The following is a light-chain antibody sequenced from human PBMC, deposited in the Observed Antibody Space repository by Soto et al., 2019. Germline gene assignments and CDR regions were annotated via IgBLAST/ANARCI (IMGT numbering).Light chain of an antibody. J-gene: IGKJ4*01. CDR1: QSLLNSANDKIH. CDR3: QQYFSAHLT. Sequence: DIVITQSPASLAVSLGERATINCKSSQSLLNSANDKIHLAWYQQKPGQPPKLLIWRASTRDSGVPDRFSGSGSGTDFTLTINSLQAEDVETYSCQQYFSAHLTFCGGTKVEL. CDR2: RAS. V-gene: IGKV4-1*01.